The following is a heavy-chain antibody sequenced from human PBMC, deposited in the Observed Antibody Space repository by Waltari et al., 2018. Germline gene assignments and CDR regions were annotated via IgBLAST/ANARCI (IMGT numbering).Heavy chain of an antibody. D-gene: IGHD1-26*01. Sequence: EVQLVESGGGLVKPGGSLRLSCAASGFTFSSYSMNWVRQAPGKGVGVVSSIRSSSRYIYYAESVKGRFTISRDNAKNSLFLQMNSLRAEDTAVYYCARGSEWELPQRAEYFQHWGQGTLVTVSS. CDR3: ARGSEWELPQRAEYFQH. CDR2: IRSSSRYI. V-gene: IGHV3-21*01. J-gene: IGHJ1*01. CDR1: GFTFSSYS.